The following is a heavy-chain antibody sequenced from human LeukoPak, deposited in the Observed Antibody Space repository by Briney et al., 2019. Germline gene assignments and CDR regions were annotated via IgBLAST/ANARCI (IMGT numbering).Heavy chain of an antibody. CDR2: ISDSRSYT. J-gene: IGHJ4*01. CDR1: GFTLSDYY. D-gene: IGHD6-6*01. CDR3: ARLHSRSSEPDYDY. Sequence: KPGGSLRLSCAASGFTLSDYYMSWIRQAPGKGLEWISYISDSRSYTNYADSVKSRFSISRDNAKNSLYLQMNSLTAEDTAVYYCARLHSRSSEPDYDYWGQGTLVTVSS. V-gene: IGHV3-11*06.